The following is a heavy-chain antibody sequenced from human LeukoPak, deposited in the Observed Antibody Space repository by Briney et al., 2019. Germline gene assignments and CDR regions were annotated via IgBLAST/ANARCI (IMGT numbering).Heavy chain of an antibody. J-gene: IGHJ4*02. V-gene: IGHV3-23*01. CDR2: ISGSGGST. Sequence: GGSLRLSCAASGFTFSSYAMSWVRQAPGKGLEWVSAISGSGGSTYYADSVKGRFTISGDNSKNTLYLQMNSLRAEDTAVYYCAKGPRGVGATAGGGPSDYWGQGTLVTVSS. CDR3: AKGPRGVGATAGGGPSDY. D-gene: IGHD1-26*01. CDR1: GFTFSSYA.